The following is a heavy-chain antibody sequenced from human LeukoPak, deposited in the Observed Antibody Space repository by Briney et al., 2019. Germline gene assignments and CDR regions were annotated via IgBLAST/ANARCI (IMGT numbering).Heavy chain of an antibody. Sequence: SVKVSCKASGGTFSSYAISWVRQAPGQGLEWMGGIIPIFGTANYAQKFQGRVTITTDESTSTAYMELSSLSSEDTAVYYCARDLGIAAAGTAYWGQGTLVTVSS. V-gene: IGHV1-69*05. CDR1: GGTFSSYA. CDR2: IIPIFGTA. D-gene: IGHD6-13*01. J-gene: IGHJ4*02. CDR3: ARDLGIAAAGTAY.